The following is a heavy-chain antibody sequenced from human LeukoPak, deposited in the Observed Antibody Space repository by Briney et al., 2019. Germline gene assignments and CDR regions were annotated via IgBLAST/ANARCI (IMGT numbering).Heavy chain of an antibody. CDR2: IHYSGST. Sequence: SETLSLTCTVSGGSISSTSYYWGWIRQPPGKGLEWIGYIHYSGSTHYNPSLRSRVSMSIDTSKNQFSLKLSSVTAADTAVYYCARGWGYYYGMDVWGQGTTVTVSS. CDR3: ARGWGYYYGMDV. V-gene: IGHV4-39*07. D-gene: IGHD7-27*01. J-gene: IGHJ6*02. CDR1: GGSISSTSYY.